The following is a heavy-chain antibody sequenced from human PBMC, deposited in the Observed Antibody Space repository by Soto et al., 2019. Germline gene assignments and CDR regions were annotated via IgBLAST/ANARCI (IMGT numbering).Heavy chain of an antibody. J-gene: IGHJ4*02. CDR3: ARDKRDLRFLEWSYYFDY. CDR1: GFTFSSCA. CDR2: ISYDGSNK. Sequence: QVQLVESGGGVVQPGRSLRLSCAASGFTFSSCAMHWVRQAPGKGLEWVALISYDGSNKYYADSVKGRFTISRDNSKNTLYLQMNSLRAEDTALYYCARDKRDLRFLEWSYYFDYWGQGTLVTVSP. V-gene: IGHV3-30-3*01. D-gene: IGHD3-3*01.